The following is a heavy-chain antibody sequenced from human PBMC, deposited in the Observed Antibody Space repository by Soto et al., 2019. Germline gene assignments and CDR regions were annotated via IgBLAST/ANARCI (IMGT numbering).Heavy chain of an antibody. J-gene: IGHJ4*02. CDR1: GYTFTSYG. CDR3: ARDVRSERGAVVGFFSHY. Sequence: GASVKVSCKASGYTFTSYGISWVRQAPGQGLEWKGWISAYNGNTNYAQKLQGRVTMTTDTSTSTAYMELRSLRSDDTAVFYCARDVRSERGAVVGFFSHYWGQGTLVTVSS. D-gene: IGHD6-19*01. V-gene: IGHV1-18*01. CDR2: ISAYNGNT.